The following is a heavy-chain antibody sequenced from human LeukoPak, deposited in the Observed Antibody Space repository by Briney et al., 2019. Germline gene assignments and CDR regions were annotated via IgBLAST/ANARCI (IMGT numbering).Heavy chain of an antibody. V-gene: IGHV3-11*01. J-gene: IGHJ6*02. D-gene: IGHD3-9*01. Sequence: GRSLRLSCAASGFTFSDYNMNWVRQAPGKGLEWVSYITNGGSTIHHADSVKGRFTISRDNAKKTLYLQMNSLRAEDTAVYYCARSIGLTGGGVDVWGQGTTVTVSS. CDR2: ITNGGSTI. CDR3: ARSIGLTGGGVDV. CDR1: GFTFSDYN.